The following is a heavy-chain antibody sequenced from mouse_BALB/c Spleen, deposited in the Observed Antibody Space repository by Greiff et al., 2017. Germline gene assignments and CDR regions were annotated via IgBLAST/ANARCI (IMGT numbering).Heavy chain of an antibody. CDR2: INPSNGRT. V-gene: IGHV1S81*02. CDR1: GYTFTSYW. J-gene: IGHJ3*01. CDR3: TRAMITSWFAY. D-gene: IGHD2-4*01. Sequence: QVQLQQPGAELVKPGASVKLSCKASGYTFTSYWMHWVKQRPGQGLEWIGEINPSNGRTNYNEKFKSKATLTVDKSSSTAYMQLSSLTSEDSAVYYCTRAMITSWFAYWGQGTLVTVSA.